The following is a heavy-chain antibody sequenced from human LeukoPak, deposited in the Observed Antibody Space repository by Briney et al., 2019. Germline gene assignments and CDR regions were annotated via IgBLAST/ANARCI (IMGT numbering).Heavy chain of an antibody. CDR1: GFTFSSYW. Sequence: GGSLRLSCAASGFTFSSYWMSWVRQAPGKGLEWVANIKQDGSEKYYVDSVKGRFTISRDNTKNSLYLQMNSLRAEDTAVYYCARGIQYYDFWSGYSYYYHYGMDVWGQGTTVTVSS. CDR3: ARGIQYYDFWSGYSYYYHYGMDV. CDR2: IKQDGSEK. V-gene: IGHV3-7*03. D-gene: IGHD3-3*01. J-gene: IGHJ6*02.